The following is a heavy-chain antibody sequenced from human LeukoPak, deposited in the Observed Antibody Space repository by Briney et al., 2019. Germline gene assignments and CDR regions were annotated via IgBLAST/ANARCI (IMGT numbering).Heavy chain of an antibody. CDR2: IYHSGST. V-gene: IGHV4-30-2*01. Sequence: SETLSLTCTVSGGSISSGGYYWSWIRQPPGKGLEWIGYIYHSGSTYYNPSLKSRVTISVDRSKNQFSLKLSSVTAADTAVYYCARDNSGSYFNWFDPWGQGTLVTVSS. D-gene: IGHD1-26*01. J-gene: IGHJ5*02. CDR1: GGSISSGGYY. CDR3: ARDNSGSYFNWFDP.